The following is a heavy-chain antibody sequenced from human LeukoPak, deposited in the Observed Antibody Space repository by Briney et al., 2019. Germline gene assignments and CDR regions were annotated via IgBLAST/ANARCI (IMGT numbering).Heavy chain of an antibody. V-gene: IGHV3-23*01. D-gene: IGHD1-20*01. J-gene: IGHJ4*02. CDR2: IGGGGLST. CDR1: GFTFNSNA. CDR3: ARGTNWSPLDFDF. Sequence: GGSLRLSCAASGFTFNSNALSWVRQAPGKGLEWVSAIGGGGLSTYYAESVKGRFTISRDNAKNSLYLQMNSLRAEDTAVYFCARGTNWSPLDFDFWGQGTQVTVSS.